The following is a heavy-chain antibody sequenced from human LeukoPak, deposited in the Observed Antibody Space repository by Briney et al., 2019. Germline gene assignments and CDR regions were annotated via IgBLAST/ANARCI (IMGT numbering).Heavy chain of an antibody. D-gene: IGHD2-15*01. CDR2: ISSRGSFI. V-gene: IGHV3-48*03. CDR1: AFTFSTYE. J-gene: IGHJ6*03. CDR3: ARVAHDPTSYYYYMDV. Sequence: PGGSLRLSCAASAFTFSTYEMTWVRQAPGKGLEWISYISSRGSFINYGDSVKGRFTISRDNAKNSLYLQMSSLRADDTAVYYCARVAHDPTSYYYYMDVWGKGTTVTVSS.